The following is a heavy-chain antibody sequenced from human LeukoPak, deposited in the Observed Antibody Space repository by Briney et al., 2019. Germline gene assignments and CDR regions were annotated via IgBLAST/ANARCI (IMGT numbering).Heavy chain of an antibody. J-gene: IGHJ3*02. CDR2: ISSSGSTI. Sequence: GGSLRLSCAASGFNFSNYWMHWIRQAPGKGLEWVSYISSSGSTIYYADSVKGRFTISRDNAKNSLYLQMNSLRAEDTAVYYCARSRIAVAANDAFDIWGQGTMVTVSS. D-gene: IGHD6-19*01. CDR3: ARSRIAVAANDAFDI. V-gene: IGHV3-11*04. CDR1: GFNFSNYW.